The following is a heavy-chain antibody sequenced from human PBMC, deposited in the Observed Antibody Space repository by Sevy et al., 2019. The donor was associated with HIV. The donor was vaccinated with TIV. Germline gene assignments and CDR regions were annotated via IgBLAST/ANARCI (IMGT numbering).Heavy chain of an antibody. J-gene: IGHJ6*02. CDR2: ISWDSGII. CDR3: AKAIARGTLEYGMDV. D-gene: IGHD3-16*01. V-gene: IGHV3-9*01. CDR1: GFMFDGYA. Sequence: GGSLRLSCEASGFMFDGYAMHWVRQAPGKGLEWVALISWDSGIIAYADSVKGRFTISRDNTKNFLYLQMNSLRPEDTALYYCAKAIARGTLEYGMDVWGQGTTVTVSS.